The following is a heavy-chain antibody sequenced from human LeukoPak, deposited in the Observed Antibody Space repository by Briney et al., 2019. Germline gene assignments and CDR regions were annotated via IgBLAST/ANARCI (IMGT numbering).Heavy chain of an antibody. CDR1: GGSVRSGSYY. V-gene: IGHV4-61*01. D-gene: IGHD3-22*01. CDR2: IYNSGST. Sequence: PSETLSLTRTVSGGSVRSGSYYWTWIRQPPGKGLEWIGSIYNSGSTNYNPSLKSRVTISVDTSKNQFSLRLSSVTAADTAVYYCASGYYDGSGYSSTYYYYGVDVWGQGNTVTVSS. CDR3: ASGYYDGSGYSSTYYYYGVDV. J-gene: IGHJ6*02.